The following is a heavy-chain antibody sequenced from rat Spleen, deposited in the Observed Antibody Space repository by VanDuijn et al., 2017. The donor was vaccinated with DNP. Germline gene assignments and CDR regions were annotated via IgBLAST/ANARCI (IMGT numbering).Heavy chain of an antibody. V-gene: IGHV5S10*01. J-gene: IGHJ3*01. CDR2: IIYDGSRT. Sequence: EVQLVESGGGLVQPGRSLKLSCAASGFTFSDYNMAWVRQAPKKGLEWVATIIYDGSRTYYRDSVKGRFTISRDNAKSTLYLQMDSLRSEDTATYYCATQGNYPGPPPWGQGTLVTVSS. CDR3: ATQGNYPGPPP. D-gene: IGHD1-4*01. CDR1: GFTFSDYN.